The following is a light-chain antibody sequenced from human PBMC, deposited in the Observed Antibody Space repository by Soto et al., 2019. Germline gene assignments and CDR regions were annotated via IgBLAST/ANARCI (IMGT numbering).Light chain of an antibody. CDR2: EVS. V-gene: IGLV2-14*01. J-gene: IGLJ3*02. CDR1: SSDVGGYNY. CDR3: SSYTSSRV. Sequence: QSALTQPASVAGSPGQSITISCTGTSSDVGGYNYVSWYQQHPGKAPKLMIYEVSNRPSGVSNRFSGSKSGNTASLTSSGLHAEDEADYYCSSYTSSRVFGGGTKLTVL.